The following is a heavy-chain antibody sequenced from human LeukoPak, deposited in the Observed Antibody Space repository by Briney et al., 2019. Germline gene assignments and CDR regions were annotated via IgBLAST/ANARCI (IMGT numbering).Heavy chain of an antibody. CDR2: IYHSGST. D-gene: IGHD3-3*01. CDR1: GYSISSGYY. V-gene: IGHV4-38-2*02. CDR3: ARDRDTYYDFGSGYYKPGFDY. Sequence: SETLSLTCTVSGYSISSGYYWGWIRQPPGKGLEGIGSIYHSGSTYYNPSLKSRVTISVDTSKNQFSLKLSSVTAADTAVYYCARDRDTYYDFGSGYYKPGFDYWGQGTLVTVSS. J-gene: IGHJ4*02.